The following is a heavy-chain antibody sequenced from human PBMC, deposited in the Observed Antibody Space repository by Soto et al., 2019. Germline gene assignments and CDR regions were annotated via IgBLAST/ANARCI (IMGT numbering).Heavy chain of an antibody. CDR3: ARKAFAGGLAYCGGDCYSQYYFDY. CDR2: INHSGST. D-gene: IGHD2-21*02. J-gene: IGHJ4*02. Sequence: SETLSLTCAVYGGSFSGYYWSWIRQPPGKGLEWIGEINHSGSTNYNPSLKSRVPISVDTSKNQFSLKLSSVTAADTAVYYCARKAFAGGLAYCGGDCYSQYYFDYRGQGTLVTVSS. CDR1: GGSFSGYY. V-gene: IGHV4-34*01.